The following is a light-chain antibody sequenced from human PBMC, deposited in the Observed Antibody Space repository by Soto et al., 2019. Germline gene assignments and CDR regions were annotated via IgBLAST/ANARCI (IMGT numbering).Light chain of an antibody. CDR3: SSYTSSSTAV. CDR2: EVS. V-gene: IGLV2-14*01. CDR1: SSDVGGYNY. J-gene: IGLJ1*01. Sequence: QSALTQPASVSGSPGQSITISCTGTSSDVGGYNYVSWYQQHPGKAPKLMIYEVSNRPSGVSNRVSGSKSDNTASLTISGLQAEDEADYYCSSYTSSSTAVFGTGTKLTVL.